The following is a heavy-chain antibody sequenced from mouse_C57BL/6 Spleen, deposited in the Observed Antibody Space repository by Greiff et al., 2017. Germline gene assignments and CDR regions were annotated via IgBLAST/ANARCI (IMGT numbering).Heavy chain of an antibody. J-gene: IGHJ3*01. CDR3: ARVGMVTRWFAY. CDR1: GYAFSSYW. V-gene: IGHV1-80*01. Sequence: QVQLQQSGAELVKPGASVKISCKASGYAFSSYWMNWVKQRPGKGLEWIGQIYPGDGDTNYNGKFKGKATLTADKSSSTAYMQLSSLTSEDSAVXFCARVGMVTRWFAYWGQGTLVTVSA. CDR2: IYPGDGDT. D-gene: IGHD2-3*01.